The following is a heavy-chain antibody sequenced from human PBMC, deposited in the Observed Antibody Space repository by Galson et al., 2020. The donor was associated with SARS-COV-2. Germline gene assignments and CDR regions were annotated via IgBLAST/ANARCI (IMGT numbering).Heavy chain of an antibody. CDR3: ARTYPSSSALYAFDY. D-gene: IGHD6-6*01. J-gene: IGHJ4*02. CDR2: IYPGDSDT. Sequence: GESLKISCKGSGYSFTSYWIGWVRQMPGKGLEWMGIIYPGDSDTRYSPSFQGQVTISADKSISTAYLQWSSLKASDTAMYYCARTYPSSSALYAFDYWGQGTLVTVSS. CDR1: GYSFTSYW. V-gene: IGHV5-51*01.